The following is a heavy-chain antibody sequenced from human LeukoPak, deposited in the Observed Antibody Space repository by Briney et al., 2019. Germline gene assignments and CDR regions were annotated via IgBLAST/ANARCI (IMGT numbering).Heavy chain of an antibody. V-gene: IGHV3-23*01. CDR3: AKDHLPGIVVADRDY. Sequence: PGGSLRLSCAASGFTFSSYGMHWVRQAPGKGLQWVSAISGSGGSTYYADSVKGRFTISRDNSKNTLYLQINGLRAEDTAVYYCAKDHLPGIVVADRDYWGQGTLVTVSS. J-gene: IGHJ4*02. D-gene: IGHD6-19*01. CDR1: GFTFSSYG. CDR2: ISGSGGST.